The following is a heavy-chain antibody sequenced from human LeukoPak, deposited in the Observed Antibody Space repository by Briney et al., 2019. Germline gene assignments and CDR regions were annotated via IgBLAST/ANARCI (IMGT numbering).Heavy chain of an antibody. CDR1: GFTFSSYG. CDR2: IWYDGSNK. J-gene: IGHJ4*02. Sequence: GGSLRLSCAASGFTFSSYGMHWVRQAPGKGLEWVAVIWYDGSNKYYADSMKGRFTISRDNSKNTLYLQMNSLRAEDTAAYYCARGGITMVRGALGYWGQGTLVTVSS. D-gene: IGHD3-10*01. V-gene: IGHV3-33*01. CDR3: ARGGITMVRGALGY.